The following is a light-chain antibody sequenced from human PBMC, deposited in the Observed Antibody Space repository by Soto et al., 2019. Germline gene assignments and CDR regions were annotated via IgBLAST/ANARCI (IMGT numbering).Light chain of an antibody. CDR1: QSVSSSF. J-gene: IGKJ1*01. CDR2: GAS. Sequence: EIVLTQSPGTLSLSPGERATLPCRASQSVSSSFLAWYQQKAGQAPRLLIYGASRRATGIPDRFSGSGSGTDFTLTISRLEPEDFAVYYCQQYVSSPWAFGQGTKVDIK. V-gene: IGKV3-20*01. CDR3: QQYVSSPWA.